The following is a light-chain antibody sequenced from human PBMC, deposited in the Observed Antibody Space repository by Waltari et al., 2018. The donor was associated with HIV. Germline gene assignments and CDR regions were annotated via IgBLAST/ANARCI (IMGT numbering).Light chain of an antibody. CDR1: SRDVGGYNY. CDR2: DVS. CDR3: NSYTTSSTLHVV. V-gene: IGLV2-14*03. J-gene: IGLJ2*01. Sequence: QSALTQPASVSGSPGQSITISCTGTSRDVGGYNYVSWYQHHPGKAPKLMIYDVSSRPSGVSTRCSGSKSGNTASRTISGLQAEDEADYYCNSYTTSSTLHVVFGGGTKLTVL.